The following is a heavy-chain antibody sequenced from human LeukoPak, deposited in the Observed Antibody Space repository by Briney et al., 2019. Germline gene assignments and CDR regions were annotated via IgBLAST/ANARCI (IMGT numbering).Heavy chain of an antibody. J-gene: IGHJ4*02. CDR2: IWYDGTTK. CDR1: GFTFNSYG. V-gene: IGHV3-33*01. Sequence: GGSLRLSCAASGFTFNSYGMHWVRQAPGKGLEWVAIIWYDGTTKFYADSVKGRFTISRDNFKNMLYLHMNSPGAEDTAVYYCARGDYDVLSGYFDHWGQGTLVTVSS. CDR3: ARGDYDVLSGYFDH. D-gene: IGHD3-3*01.